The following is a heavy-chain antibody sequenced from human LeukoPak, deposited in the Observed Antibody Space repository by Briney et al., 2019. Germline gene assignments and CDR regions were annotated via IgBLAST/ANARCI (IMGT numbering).Heavy chain of an antibody. CDR3: AREIIAAAVYDAFDI. CDR1: GFTFSSYS. V-gene: IGHV3-21*01. D-gene: IGHD6-25*01. CDR2: ISSRSNYI. J-gene: IGHJ3*02. Sequence: GGSLRLSCAAAGFTFSSYSMNWVRQAPGKGLEWVSSISSRSNYIYYADSVKGRFTISRDNAKNSLDLQMNSLRAEDTAVYYCAREIIAAAVYDAFDIWGQGTMVTVSS.